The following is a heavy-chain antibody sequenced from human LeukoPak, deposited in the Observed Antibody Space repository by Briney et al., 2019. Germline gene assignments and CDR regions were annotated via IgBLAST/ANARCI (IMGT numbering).Heavy chain of an antibody. V-gene: IGHV3-74*03. D-gene: IGHD2/OR15-2a*01. CDR2: INSDGSST. CDR1: GFTFNNYW. CDR3: AVSKNFDY. Sequence: GGSLRLSCAASGFTFNNYWMHWVRQAPGKGLMWVSRINSDGSSTAHADPVKGRFTISRDNAKNTLSLQMNSLRAEDTAVYYCAVSKNFDYWGQGTLVTVSS. J-gene: IGHJ4*02.